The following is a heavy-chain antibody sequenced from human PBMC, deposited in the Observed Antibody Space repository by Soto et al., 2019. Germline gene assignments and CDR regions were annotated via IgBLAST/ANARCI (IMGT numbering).Heavy chain of an antibody. V-gene: IGHV4-59*01. CDR2: IYYSGST. CDR3: ARENSGYDPEYYFDY. CDR1: GGSISSYY. D-gene: IGHD5-12*01. J-gene: IGHJ4*02. Sequence: SETLSLTCTVSGGSISSYYWSWIRQPPGKGLEWIGYIYYSGSTNYNPSLKSRVTISVDTSKNQFSLKLSSVTAADTAVYYSARENSGYDPEYYFDYWGQGTLVNVSS.